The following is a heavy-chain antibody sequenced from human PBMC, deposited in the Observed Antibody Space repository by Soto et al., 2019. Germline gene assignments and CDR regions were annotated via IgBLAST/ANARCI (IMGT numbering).Heavy chain of an antibody. CDR3: TTDKDSSSGDLDY. J-gene: IGHJ4*02. V-gene: IGHV3-15*01. CDR2: IKSKTDGGTT. D-gene: IGHD6-13*01. CDR1: GFNFSNAW. Sequence: GGSLRLSCAASGFNFSNAWMSWVRQAPGKGLEWVGRIKSKTDGGTTDYAAPVKGRFTISRDDSKNTLYLQMNSLKTEDTAVYYCTTDKDSSSGDLDYWGQGTLVTVSS.